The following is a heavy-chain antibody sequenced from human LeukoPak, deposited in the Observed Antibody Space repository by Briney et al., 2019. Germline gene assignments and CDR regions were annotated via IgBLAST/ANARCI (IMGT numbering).Heavy chain of an antibody. CDR3: ARARAVDSSSWYKGAVDS. CDR2: MYSSGST. V-gene: IGHV4-61*10. Sequence: SETLSLTCTVSGGSISSGSYYWSWIRQPAGKGLEWIGRMYSSGSTNYNPSLKSRVTISVDTSKNQFSLNLSSVTTADTAVYYCARARAVDSSSWYKGAVDSWGQGTLVTVSS. CDR1: GGSISSGSYY. J-gene: IGHJ4*02. D-gene: IGHD6-13*01.